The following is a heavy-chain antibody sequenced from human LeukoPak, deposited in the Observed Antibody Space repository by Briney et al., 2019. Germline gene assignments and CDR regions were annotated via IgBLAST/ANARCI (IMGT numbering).Heavy chain of an antibody. CDR3: ARGRPYYYDSSGYYYGN. CDR1: GFTFSSYA. CDR2: INHSGST. D-gene: IGHD3-22*01. Sequence: GSLRLSCAASGFTFSSYAMSWVRQAPGKGLEWIGEINHSGSTNYNPSLKSRVTISVDTSKNQFSLKLSSVTAADTAVYYCARGRPYYYDSSGYYYGNWGQGTLVTVSS. J-gene: IGHJ4*02. V-gene: IGHV4-34*01.